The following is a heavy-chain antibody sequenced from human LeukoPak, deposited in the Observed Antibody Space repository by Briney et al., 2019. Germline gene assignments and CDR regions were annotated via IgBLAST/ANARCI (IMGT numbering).Heavy chain of an antibody. CDR1: GFTLSTYW. CDR3: ARDRRYGSGSYSTYYGMDV. Sequence: PGGSLRLSCAASGFTLSTYWMTWVRQAPGKGLEWVADIKEDGSEKYYVDSVKGRFTIFRDDAKKSLFLQMNSLRAEDTAVYYCARDRRYGSGSYSTYYGMDVWGQGTTVTVSS. J-gene: IGHJ6*02. V-gene: IGHV3-7*01. CDR2: IKEDGSEK. D-gene: IGHD3-10*01.